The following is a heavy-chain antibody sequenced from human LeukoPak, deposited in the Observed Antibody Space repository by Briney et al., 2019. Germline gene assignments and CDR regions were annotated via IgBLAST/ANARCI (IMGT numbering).Heavy chain of an antibody. CDR1: GGSISSSSYY. D-gene: IGHD3-22*01. V-gene: IGHV4-39*01. CDR3: ARQGDYYDSSGYFDY. Sequence: SETLSLTCTVSGGSISSSSYYWGWIRQPPGKGLEWIGSIYYSRSTYYNPSLKSRVTISVDTSKNQFSLKLSSVTAANTAVYYCARQGDYYDSSGYFDYWGQGTLVTVSS. J-gene: IGHJ4*02. CDR2: IYYSRST.